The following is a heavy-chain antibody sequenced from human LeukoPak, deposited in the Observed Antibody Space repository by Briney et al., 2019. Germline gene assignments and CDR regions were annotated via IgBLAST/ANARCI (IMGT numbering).Heavy chain of an antibody. J-gene: IGHJ3*01. CDR2: IYYGGRT. Sequence: SQTLSLTCTVYGDSFSSGGYYWSWIRLHPGKDLEWIACIYYGGRTHYDPSLKSRVIISMDTSNNTFSLRLNSVTAAATYFYYRARGGVSGFKYRFSGTFDLWGQGTMVAVSS. CDR1: GDSFSSGGYY. V-gene: IGHV4-31*03. D-gene: IGHD3-16*02. CDR3: ARGGVSGFKYRFSGTFDL.